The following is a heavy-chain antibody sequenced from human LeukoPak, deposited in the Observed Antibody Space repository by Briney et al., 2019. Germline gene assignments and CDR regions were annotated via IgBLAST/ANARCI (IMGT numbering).Heavy chain of an antibody. Sequence: GESLKISCKGSGYSFTSYWIGWVRQMPGKGLEWMGIIYPGDSDTRYSPSFQGQVTISTDKSISTAYLQWSSLKASDTAMYYCARIRTYYDFWSGYYIGPFDYWGQGTLVTVSS. J-gene: IGHJ4*02. CDR3: ARIRTYYDFWSGYYIGPFDY. D-gene: IGHD3-3*01. CDR1: GYSFTSYW. CDR2: IYPGDSDT. V-gene: IGHV5-51*01.